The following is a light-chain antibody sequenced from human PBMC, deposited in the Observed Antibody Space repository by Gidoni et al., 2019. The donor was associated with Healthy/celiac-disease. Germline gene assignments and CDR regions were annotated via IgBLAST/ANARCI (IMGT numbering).Light chain of an antibody. CDR3: QQYNSWPPAGST. V-gene: IGKV3-15*01. CDR2: GAS. CDR1: PSVSSN. Sequence: EIVMTQSPATLSVSPGERATLPGRARPSVSSNLGWYQQKPGQAPRLLIHGASTRASGIPAPLSGSGSGSEFNLTISSLQSEAFAVYSCQQYNSWPPAGSTFGPGTQVDIK. J-gene: IGKJ3*01.